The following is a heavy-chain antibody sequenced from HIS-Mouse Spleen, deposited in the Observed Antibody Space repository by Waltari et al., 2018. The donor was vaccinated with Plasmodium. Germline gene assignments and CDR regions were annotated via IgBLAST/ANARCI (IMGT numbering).Heavy chain of an antibody. CDR2: IYYSGST. J-gene: IGHJ5*02. V-gene: IGHV4-39*07. D-gene: IGHD3-22*01. CDR1: GGSISSSSYY. CDR3: ARVPYYYDSSGYGMGWFDP. Sequence: QLQLQESGPGLVKPSATLSLTCTVSGGSISSSSYYWGWIRQPPGQGREWIGSIYYSGSTYYNPSLKSRVTISVDTSKNQFSLKLSSVTAADTAVYYCARVPYYYDSSGYGMGWFDPWGQGTLVTVSS.